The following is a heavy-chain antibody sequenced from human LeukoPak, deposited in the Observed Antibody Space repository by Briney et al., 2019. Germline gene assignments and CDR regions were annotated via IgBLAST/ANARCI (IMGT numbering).Heavy chain of an antibody. CDR1: GGSVSSGSYY. V-gene: IGHV4-61*01. J-gene: IGHJ6*02. D-gene: IGHD4-17*01. CDR3: ATTVTTYYYYGMDV. Sequence: SETLSLTCTVSGGSVSSGSYYWSWIRQPPGKGLEWIGYIYYSGSTNYNPSLKSRVTISVDTSKNQFSLKLSSVTAADTAVYYCATTVTTYYYYGMDVWGQGTTVTVSS. CDR2: IYYSGST.